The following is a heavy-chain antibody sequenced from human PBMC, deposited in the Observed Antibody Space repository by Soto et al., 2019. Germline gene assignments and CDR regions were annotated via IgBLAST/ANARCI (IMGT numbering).Heavy chain of an antibody. CDR1: GYSFTSYW. V-gene: IGHV5-10-1*01. Sequence: GESLKISCKGSGYSFTSYWISWVRQMPGKGLEWMGRIEPSDSYTNYSPSFQGHVTISADKSISTAYLQWSSLKASDTAMYYCARSDIVVVQGIYYYGMDVWGQGTTVTVSS. CDR2: IEPSDSYT. J-gene: IGHJ6*02. D-gene: IGHD2-2*01. CDR3: ARSDIVVVQGIYYYGMDV.